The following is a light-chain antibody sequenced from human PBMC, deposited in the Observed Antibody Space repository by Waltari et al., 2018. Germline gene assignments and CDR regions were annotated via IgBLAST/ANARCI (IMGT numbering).Light chain of an antibody. CDR3: QQYNNWPPWT. CDR2: GAS. Sequence: EVVMTQSPATLSVSPGEGATVPCRASQRVRTNVAWYQQTPGQAPRLLIYGASTRATGIPDRFSGSGSGTEFILTISSLQSEDFAVYYCQQYNNWPPWTFGQGTKVEIK. CDR1: QRVRTN. V-gene: IGKV3-15*01. J-gene: IGKJ1*01.